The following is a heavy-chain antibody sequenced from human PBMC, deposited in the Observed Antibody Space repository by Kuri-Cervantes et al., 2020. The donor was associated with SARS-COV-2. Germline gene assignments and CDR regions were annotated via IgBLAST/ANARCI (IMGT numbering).Heavy chain of an antibody. CDR2: ISSSSSTI. D-gene: IGHD2-15*01. J-gene: IGHJ4*02. V-gene: IGHV3-48*01. CDR1: GFTFSSYS. CDR3: AKDQHGIVVVVAAIDY. Sequence: GESLKISCAASGFTFSSYSMNWVRQAPGKGLEWVPYISSSSSTIYYADSVKGRFTISRDNAKNSLYLQMNSLRAEDTAVYYCAKDQHGIVVVVAAIDYWGQGTLVTVSS.